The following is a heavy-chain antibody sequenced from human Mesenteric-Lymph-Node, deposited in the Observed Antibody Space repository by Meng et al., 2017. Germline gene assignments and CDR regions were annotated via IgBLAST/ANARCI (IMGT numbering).Heavy chain of an antibody. D-gene: IGHD4-17*01. CDR3: ARDPNGDYPGWFDP. Sequence: ASVKVSCKASGYTFTSYYMHWVRQAPGQGLEWMGWINPNSGGTNYAQKFQGRVTMTRAMSIRTAYMELSRLRSDDTAVYYCARDPNGDYPGWFDPWGQGTLVTVSS. CDR1: GYTFTSYY. CDR2: INPNSGGT. J-gene: IGHJ5*02. V-gene: IGHV1-2*02.